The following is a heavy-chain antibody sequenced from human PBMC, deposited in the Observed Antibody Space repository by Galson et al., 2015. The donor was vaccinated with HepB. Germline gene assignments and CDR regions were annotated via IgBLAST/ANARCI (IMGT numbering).Heavy chain of an antibody. J-gene: IGHJ5*02. CDR3: ARGHMDYSNLQFGP. V-gene: IGHV4-34*01. CDR1: GGSFSGYY. Sequence: TLSLTCAVYGGSFSGYYWSWIRQPPGKGLEWIGEINHSGSTNYNPSLKSRVTISVDTSKNQFSLKLSSVTAADTAVYYCARGHMDYSNLQFGPWGQGTLVTVSS. CDR2: INHSGST. D-gene: IGHD4-11*01.